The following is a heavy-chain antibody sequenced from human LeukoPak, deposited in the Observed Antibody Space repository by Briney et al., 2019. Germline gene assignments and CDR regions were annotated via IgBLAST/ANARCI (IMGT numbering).Heavy chain of an antibody. Sequence: ASVKVSCKASGYTFTDFYIHWVRQAPGQGLEWVGWINPNTGGSNYEQKFQGRIILTRDTSISTAYMELSRLRFDDTALYCCARLSTVNSRDWSDPWGQGTLVTVSS. V-gene: IGHV1-2*02. CDR3: ARLSTVNSRDWSDP. CDR2: INPNTGGS. CDR1: GYTFTDFY. D-gene: IGHD4-17*01. J-gene: IGHJ5*02.